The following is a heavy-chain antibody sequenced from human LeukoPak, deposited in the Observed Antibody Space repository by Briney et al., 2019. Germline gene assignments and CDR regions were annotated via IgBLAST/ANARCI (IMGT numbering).Heavy chain of an antibody. D-gene: IGHD5-24*01. J-gene: IGHJ4*02. Sequence: PSETLSLTCTVSGGSISSYYWSWIRQPPGKGLEWIGYIYYSGSTYYNPSLKSRVTISVDTSKNQFSLKLSPVTAADTAVYYCARDSVGWCYFDYWGQGTLVTVSS. V-gene: IGHV4-59*06. CDR1: GGSISSYY. CDR3: ARDSVGWCYFDY. CDR2: IYYSGST.